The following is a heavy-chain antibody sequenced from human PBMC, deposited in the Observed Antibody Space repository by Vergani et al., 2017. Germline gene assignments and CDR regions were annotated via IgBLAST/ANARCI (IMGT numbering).Heavy chain of an antibody. CDR1: GFTFSSYA. CDR3: AKEISLTTRSFDY. V-gene: IGHV3-23*04. J-gene: IGHJ4*02. Sequence: EVELVESGGVVVQPGGSLRLSCAASGFTFSSYAMSWVRQAPGKGLEWVSALSGSSSDTYYTDSVKGRFTISRDNSKNTLYLQMNSLRAEDTAVYYCAKEISLTTRSFDYWGQGTLVTVSS. D-gene: IGHD3-3*01. CDR2: LSGSSSDT.